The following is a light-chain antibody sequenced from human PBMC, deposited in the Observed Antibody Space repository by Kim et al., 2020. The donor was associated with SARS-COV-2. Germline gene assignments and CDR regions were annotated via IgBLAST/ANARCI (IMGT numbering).Light chain of an antibody. J-gene: IGLJ3*02. Sequence: QAALTQPASVSGSPGQTITISCTETSSDVGGYNYVSWYQQHPGKAPKLMIYDVSNRPSGVSNRFSGSKTGNTASQTISGLQAADEADYYCSSYTSSSTLNWVFGGGTHLTVL. CDR1: SSDVGGYNY. CDR2: DVS. V-gene: IGLV2-14*03. CDR3: SSYTSSSTLNWV.